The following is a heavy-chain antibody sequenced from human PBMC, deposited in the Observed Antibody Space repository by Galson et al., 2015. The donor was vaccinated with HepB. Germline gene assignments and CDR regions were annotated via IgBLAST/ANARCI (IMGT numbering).Heavy chain of an antibody. CDR3: AREGYSGLDYYFEN. CDR2: ISYDGGSP. V-gene: IGHV3-30-3*01. J-gene: IGHJ4*02. CDR1: GVTFSNSV. D-gene: IGHD1-26*01. Sequence: SLRLSCAVSGVTFSNSVIHWVRQAPGKGLEWVPVISYDGGSPSYADSVKGRFTISRDDSRNTLYLHMYSLRFEDTALYYCAREGYSGLDYYFENWGQGTLVTVSS.